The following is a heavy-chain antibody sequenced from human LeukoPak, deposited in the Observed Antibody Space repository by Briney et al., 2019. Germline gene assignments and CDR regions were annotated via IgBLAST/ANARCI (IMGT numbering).Heavy chain of an antibody. CDR2: MNPNSGNT. J-gene: IGHJ6*04. Sequence: ASMKVSCKASGYTFTSYDINWVRQATGQGLEWMGWMNPNSGNTGYAQKFQGRVTITADESTSTAYKELSSLRSEDTAVYYCASLGYSYGPTLYGMDVWGKGTTVTVSS. CDR1: GYTFTSYD. CDR3: ASLGYSYGPTLYGMDV. D-gene: IGHD5-18*01. V-gene: IGHV1-8*01.